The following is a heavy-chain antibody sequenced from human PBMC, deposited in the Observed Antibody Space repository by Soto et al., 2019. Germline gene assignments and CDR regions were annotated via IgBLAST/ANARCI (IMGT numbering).Heavy chain of an antibody. CDR2: IYPGDSNI. D-gene: IGHD6-6*01. V-gene: IGHV5-51*01. Sequence: PWESLTISCRSSGYSFSRHWIGWVRQMPGKGLEWMGIIYPGDSNIRYSPSFEGQIDMSADRSINTAYLRLSSLKASDTATYYCARHLDEYSSASGFDHWGQGALVTVSS. CDR1: GYSFSRHW. J-gene: IGHJ4*02. CDR3: ARHLDEYSSASGFDH.